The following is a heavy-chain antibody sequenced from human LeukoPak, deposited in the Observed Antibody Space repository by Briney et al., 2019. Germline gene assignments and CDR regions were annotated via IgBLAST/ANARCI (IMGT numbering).Heavy chain of an antibody. V-gene: IGHV1-69*05. CDR2: IIPIFGTA. CDR3: ARDVVAATGRLNWFDP. D-gene: IGHD2-15*01. J-gene: IGHJ5*02. Sequence: ASVKVSCKASGYTFTGYYMHWVRQAPGQGLEWMGRIIPIFGTANYAQKFQGRVTITTDESTSTAYMELSSLRSEDTAVYYCARDVVAATGRLNWFDPWGQGTLVTVSS. CDR1: GYTFTGYY.